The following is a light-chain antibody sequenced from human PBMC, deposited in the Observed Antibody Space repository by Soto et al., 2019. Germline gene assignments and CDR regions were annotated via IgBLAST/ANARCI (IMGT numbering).Light chain of an antibody. CDR3: GTWDSSLSAGV. V-gene: IGLV1-51*02. Sequence: QSVLTQPTSVSAAPGQKVTISCSGSSSNIGNNYVSWFQQLPGTAPKLLIYENDLRPSGIPDRFSGSKSGTSATLGITGLQTGDEADYYCGTWDSSLSAGVFGGGTKLTVL. CDR2: END. CDR1: SSNIGNNY. J-gene: IGLJ3*02.